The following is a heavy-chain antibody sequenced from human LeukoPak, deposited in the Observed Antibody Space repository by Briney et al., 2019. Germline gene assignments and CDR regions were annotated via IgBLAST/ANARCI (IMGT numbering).Heavy chain of an antibody. CDR2: IYDSGST. Sequence: SETLSLTCTVSGGSIRSSYYYWGWIRQPPGKGLEWIGSIYDSGSTYYNPSLKSRVTISVDTSKNQFSLKLNSVTAADTAVYYCASNPDTAMVAYYGMDVWGQGTTVTVSS. J-gene: IGHJ6*02. V-gene: IGHV4-39*01. CDR3: ASNPDTAMVAYYGMDV. CDR1: GGSIRSSYYY. D-gene: IGHD5-18*01.